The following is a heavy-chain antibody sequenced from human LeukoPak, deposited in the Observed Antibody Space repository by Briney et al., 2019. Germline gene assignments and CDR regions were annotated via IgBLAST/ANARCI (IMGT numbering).Heavy chain of an antibody. CDR1: GVTFSSYG. V-gene: IGHV3-23*01. D-gene: IGHD6-6*01. CDR2: ISDSGSDT. J-gene: IGHJ4*02. CDR3: AKRVPYSSSSVYFDY. Sequence: GGSLRLSCAASGVTFSSYGMNWVRQAPGKGLEWVSAISDSGSDTYYADSVKGRFTTSRDNSKNMLYLQMNSLRAEDTAVYYCAKRVPYSSSSVYFDYWGKGTLVTVSS.